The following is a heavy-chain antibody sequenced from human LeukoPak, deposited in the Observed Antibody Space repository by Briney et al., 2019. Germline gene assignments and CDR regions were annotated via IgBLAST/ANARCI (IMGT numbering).Heavy chain of an antibody. CDR1: GFTVTNEL. CDR3: TRDRAGRRAWVEFDL. D-gene: IGHD3-10*01. V-gene: IGHV3-53*05. CDR2: INADGDA. J-gene: IGHJ5*02. Sequence: GGSLRLSCTVSGFTVTNELMDWVRQAPGKGPEWVALINADGDAVYADSAKGRFTISRDTSRNMVYLQMNSLRPEDSAVYYCTRDRAGRRAWVEFDLWGQGTLVTVSS.